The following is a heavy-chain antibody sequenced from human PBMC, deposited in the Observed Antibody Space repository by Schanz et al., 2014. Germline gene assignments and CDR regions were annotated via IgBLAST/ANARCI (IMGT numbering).Heavy chain of an antibody. J-gene: IGHJ6*02. V-gene: IGHV3-7*03. CDR2: IKKDGSEN. CDR1: GFSFSGFG. CDR3: AKDRQTTVNRVGYYYGMDV. Sequence: VQLVESGGGVVQPGRSLRLSCAGSGFSFSGFGMHWVRQAPGKGLEWVANIKKDGSENYYADSVKGRFIISRDDAKNSLYLQMNSLRAEDTALYYCAKDRQTTVNRVGYYYGMDVWGQGTTVTVSS. D-gene: IGHD4-4*01.